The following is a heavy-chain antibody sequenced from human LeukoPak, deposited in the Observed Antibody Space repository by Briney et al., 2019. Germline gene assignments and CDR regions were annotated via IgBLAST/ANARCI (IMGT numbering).Heavy chain of an antibody. CDR3: ARPDILTGSHFDY. CDR1: GFTFSSYG. Sequence: PGGSLRLSCAASGFTFSSYGMHWVRQAPGKGLEWVAFIRYDGSNKYYADSVKGRFTISRDNSKNTLYLQMNSLRAEGTAVYYCARPDILTGSHFDYWGQGTLVTVSS. D-gene: IGHD3-9*01. CDR2: IRYDGSNK. V-gene: IGHV3-30*02. J-gene: IGHJ4*02.